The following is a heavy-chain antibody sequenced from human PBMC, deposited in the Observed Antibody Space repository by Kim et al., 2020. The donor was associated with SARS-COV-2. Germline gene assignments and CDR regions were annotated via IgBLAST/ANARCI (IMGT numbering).Heavy chain of an antibody. CDR2: ISYDGSNK. CDR1: GFTFSSYG. D-gene: IGHD3-22*01. V-gene: IGHV3-30*18. J-gene: IGHJ4*02. Sequence: GGSLRLSCAASGFTFSSYGMHWVRQAPGKGLEWVAVISYDGSNKYYADSVKGRFTISRDNSKNTLYLQMNSLRAEDTAVYYCAKDYYYYDSSGYCSFDYWGQGTLVTVSS. CDR3: AKDYYYYDSSGYCSFDY.